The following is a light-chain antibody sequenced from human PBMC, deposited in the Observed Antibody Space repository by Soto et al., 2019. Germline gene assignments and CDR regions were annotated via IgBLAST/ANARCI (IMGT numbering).Light chain of an antibody. CDR2: DAS. Sequence: EIVLTQSPATLSLSPGERATLSCTASQSVSSYLAWYQQKPGQAPRLLIYDASNRATGIPARFSGSGSGTDFTRTISSLEPEDFAFFYCQQRSNWPKTFGGGTKVEIK. V-gene: IGKV3-11*01. CDR3: QQRSNWPKT. CDR1: QSVSSY. J-gene: IGKJ4*01.